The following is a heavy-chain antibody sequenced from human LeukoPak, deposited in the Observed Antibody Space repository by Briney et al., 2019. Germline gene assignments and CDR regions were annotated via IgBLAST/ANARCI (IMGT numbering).Heavy chain of an antibody. J-gene: IGHJ4*02. CDR1: GFTFSSYA. Sequence: PGGSLRLSCAASGFTFSSYAMYWVRQAPGKGPQWVSLISGSGAATYYADSVKGRFTISRDNSKNTVYLQMSSLRAEDTAVYYCAKEEGGPLATNPFDYWGQGTLVTVSS. CDR3: AKEEGGPLATNPFDY. D-gene: IGHD5-24*01. V-gene: IGHV3-23*01. CDR2: ISGSGAAT.